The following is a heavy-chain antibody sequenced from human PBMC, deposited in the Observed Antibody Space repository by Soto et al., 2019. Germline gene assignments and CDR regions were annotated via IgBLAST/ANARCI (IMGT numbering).Heavy chain of an antibody. V-gene: IGHV3-23*01. D-gene: IGHD2-8*01. J-gene: IGHJ6*03. Sequence: EVQLLESGGGLVQPGGSLRLSCAASGFTFSSYAMSWVRQAPGKGLEWVSAISGSGGRTYYADSVKGRFTISRDNSKNTLYLQMNSLRAEDTAVDYCATVSCTNGVCYSSSYEYYYVDVWGKGTTVTVSS. CDR3: ATVSCTNGVCYSSSYEYYYVDV. CDR1: GFTFSSYA. CDR2: ISGSGGRT.